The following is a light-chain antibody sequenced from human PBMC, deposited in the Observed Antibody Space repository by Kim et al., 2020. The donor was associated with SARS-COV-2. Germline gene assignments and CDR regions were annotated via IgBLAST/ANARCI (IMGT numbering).Light chain of an antibody. Sequence: SPGETATLSRRASQSVSSNLAWYQQKPGQAPRLLIYGASTRATGIPARFSGSGSGTEFTLTISSLQSEDFELYYCQQFNNWPTWTFGQGTKVDIK. CDR1: QSVSSN. J-gene: IGKJ1*01. CDR2: GAS. V-gene: IGKV3-15*01. CDR3: QQFNNWPTWT.